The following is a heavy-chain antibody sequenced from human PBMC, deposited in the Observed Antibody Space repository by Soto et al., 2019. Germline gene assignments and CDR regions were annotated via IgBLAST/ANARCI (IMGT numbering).Heavy chain of an antibody. CDR2: ISGSGGST. D-gene: IGHD3-3*01. J-gene: IGHJ4*02. V-gene: IGHV3-23*01. CDR3: AKDPTTIFGVVIGSDFDY. CDR1: GFTFSSYP. Sequence: EVQLLESGGGLVQPGGSLRLSCAASGFTFSSYPMSWVRQAPGKGLEWVSAISGSGGSTYYADSVKGRFTISRDNSKNTLYLQMNSLRAEDKAVYYCAKDPTTIFGVVIGSDFDYWGQGTLVTVSS.